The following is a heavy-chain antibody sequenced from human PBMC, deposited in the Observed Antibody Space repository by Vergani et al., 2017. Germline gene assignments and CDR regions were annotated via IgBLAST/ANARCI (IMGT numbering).Heavy chain of an antibody. CDR1: GGSISSYY. Sequence: QVQLQESGPGLVKPSETLSLTCTVPGGSISSYYWSWIRQPPRKGLEWIGYIYYSVSTNYNPSLNSLVTRAVDTTKNQFSLKLSSVTAANTAVYYCARVGGVYTLCCCYYYKDVWSKGTTITVSS. V-gene: IGHV4-59*01. CDR3: ARVGGVYTLCCCYYYKDV. CDR2: IYYSVST. D-gene: IGHD3-16*01. J-gene: IGHJ6*03.